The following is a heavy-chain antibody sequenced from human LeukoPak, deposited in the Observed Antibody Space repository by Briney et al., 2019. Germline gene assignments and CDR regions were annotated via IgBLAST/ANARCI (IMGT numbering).Heavy chain of an antibody. V-gene: IGHV3-66*01. Sequence: GGSPRLSCAASGFTVNSNYMSWVRQAPGKGLEWVSVIYSGGSTYYADSVKGRFTISRDNSKNTLYLQMNSLRAEDTAVYYCARERTGGSFDYWGQGTLVTVSS. CDR3: ARERTGGSFDY. D-gene: IGHD3-10*01. CDR1: GFTVNSNY. J-gene: IGHJ4*02. CDR2: IYSGGST.